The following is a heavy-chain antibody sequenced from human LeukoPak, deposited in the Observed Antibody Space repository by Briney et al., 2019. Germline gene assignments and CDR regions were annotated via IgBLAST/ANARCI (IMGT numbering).Heavy chain of an antibody. V-gene: IGHV4-59*01. J-gene: IGHJ6*03. CDR1: GGSISSYY. CDR3: ARGVFGCSSTSCHMDYCYYYYMDV. Sequence: PSETLSLTCTVSGGSISSYYRSWIRQPPGKGLEWIGYIYYSGSTNYNPSLKSRVTISVDTSKNQFSLKLSSVTAADTAVYYCARGVFGCSSTSCHMDYCYYYYMDVWGKGTTVTVSS. CDR2: IYYSGST. D-gene: IGHD2-2*01.